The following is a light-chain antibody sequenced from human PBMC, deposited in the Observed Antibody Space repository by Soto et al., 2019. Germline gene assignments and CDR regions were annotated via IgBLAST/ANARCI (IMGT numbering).Light chain of an antibody. CDR3: SSYTNINTRACV. CDR2: EVT. V-gene: IGLV2-14*01. Sequence: QSALTQPASVSGSPGQSITISCTGSSSDVGAYNFVSWYQHHPGRAPKLILYEVTTRPSGVSSRFSGSKSGNTASLTISGLQAEDEAEYYCSSYTNINTRACVFGTGTKVTVL. J-gene: IGLJ1*01. CDR1: SSDVGAYNF.